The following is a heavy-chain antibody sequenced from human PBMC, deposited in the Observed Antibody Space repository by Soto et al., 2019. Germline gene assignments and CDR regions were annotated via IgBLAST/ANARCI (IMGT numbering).Heavy chain of an antibody. Sequence: WIRQPPGKGLEWIGYIYYSGSTNYNPSLKSRVTISVDTSKNQFSLKLSSVTAADTAVYYCAREGPGGLDYWGQGTLVTVTS. J-gene: IGHJ4*02. V-gene: IGHV4-59*01. CDR2: IYYSGST. CDR3: AREGPGGLDY. D-gene: IGHD2-8*02.